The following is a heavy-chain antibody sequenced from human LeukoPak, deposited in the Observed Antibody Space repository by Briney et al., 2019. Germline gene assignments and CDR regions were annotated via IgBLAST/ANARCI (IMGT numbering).Heavy chain of an antibody. CDR3: ASLGDYYDSSGPLGRRDAFDI. D-gene: IGHD3-22*01. J-gene: IGHJ3*02. CDR1: GGSISSSSYY. V-gene: IGHV4-39*07. CDR2: IYYSGGT. Sequence: SETLSLTCTVSGGSISSSSYYWGWIRQPPGKGLEWIGSIYYSGGTYSNPSLKSRVTISVDTSKNQFFLKLSSVTAADTAVYYCASLGDYYDSSGPLGRRDAFDIWGQGTMVTVSS.